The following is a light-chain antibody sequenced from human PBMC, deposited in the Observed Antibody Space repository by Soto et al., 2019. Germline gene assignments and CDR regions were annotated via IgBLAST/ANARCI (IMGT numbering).Light chain of an antibody. V-gene: IGKV1-33*01. J-gene: IGKJ5*01. CDR2: DAS. CDR3: QQYENLPT. CDR1: QNINNY. Sequence: DIQMTQSPSSLSASLVYRFTITCQASQNINNYLNWYQQKPGRAPKLLIYDASNLEAGVPSRFRGSGSGTDFTFTINRLQPEDIATYYCQQYENLPTFGQGTRLEIK.